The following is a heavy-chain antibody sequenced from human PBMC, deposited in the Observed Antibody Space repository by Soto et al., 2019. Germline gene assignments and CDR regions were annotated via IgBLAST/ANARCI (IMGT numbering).Heavy chain of an antibody. CDR3: ARDLAAAGAYYYYGMDV. CDR1: GFTFSSYA. V-gene: IGHV3-30-3*01. CDR2: ISYDGSNK. Sequence: GGSLRLSCAASGFTFSSYAMHWVRQAPGKGLEWVAIISYDGSNKYYADSVKGRFTISRDYSKNTLYLQMNSLRPEDTAVYYCARDLAAAGAYYYYGMDVWGQGTTVTVSS. D-gene: IGHD6-13*01. J-gene: IGHJ6*02.